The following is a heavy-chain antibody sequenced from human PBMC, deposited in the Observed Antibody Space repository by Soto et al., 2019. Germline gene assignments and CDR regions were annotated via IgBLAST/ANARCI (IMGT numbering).Heavy chain of an antibody. CDR2: IYYSGST. D-gene: IGHD2-2*01. CDR3: ARVGCSSTSCPTDY. J-gene: IGHJ4*02. CDR1: GGSISSYY. V-gene: IGHV4-59*01. Sequence: SETLSLTCTVSGGSISSYYWSWIRQPPGKGLEWIGYIYYSGSTNYNPSLKSRVTISVDTSKNQFSLKLSSVTAADTAVYYCARVGCSSTSCPTDYWGQGTLVTVSS.